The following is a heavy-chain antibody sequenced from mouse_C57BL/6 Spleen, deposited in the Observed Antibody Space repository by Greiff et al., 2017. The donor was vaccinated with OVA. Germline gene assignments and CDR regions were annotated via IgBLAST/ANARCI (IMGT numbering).Heavy chain of an antibody. CDR1: GYTFTNYW. Sequence: VQLQQSGAELVRPGTSVKMSCKASGYTFTNYWIGWAKQRPGHGFEWIGDIYPGGGYTNYNEKFKGKATLTADKSSSTAYMQFSSLTSEDSAIYYCARGYYGSSYYFDYWGQGTTLTVSS. CDR3: ARGYYGSSYYFDY. D-gene: IGHD1-1*01. V-gene: IGHV1-63*01. CDR2: IYPGGGYT. J-gene: IGHJ2*01.